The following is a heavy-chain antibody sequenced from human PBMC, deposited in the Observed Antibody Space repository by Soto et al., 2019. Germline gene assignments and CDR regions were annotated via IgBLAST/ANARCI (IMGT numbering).Heavy chain of an antibody. D-gene: IGHD6-13*01. CDR1: GYTFTSYA. V-gene: IGHV1-3*01. CDR2: INAGNGNT. CDR3: ARAPSWYNFDY. J-gene: IGHJ4*02. Sequence: ASVKVSCTASGYTFTSYAMHWVRQAPGQRLEWMGWINAGNGNTKYSQKFQGRVTITRDTSASTAYMELSSLRSEDTAVYYCARAPSWYNFDYWGQGTLVTVSS.